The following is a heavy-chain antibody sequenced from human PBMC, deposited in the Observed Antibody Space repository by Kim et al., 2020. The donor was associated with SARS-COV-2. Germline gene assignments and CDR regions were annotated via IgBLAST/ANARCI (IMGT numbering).Heavy chain of an antibody. CDR3: ARQDPTANYFDY. J-gene: IGHJ4*02. Sequence: NPPLKTRVTISVETSKNHSPLKLSSVTAADTAVYYCARQDPTANYFDYWGQGTLVTVSS. V-gene: IGHV4-59*08.